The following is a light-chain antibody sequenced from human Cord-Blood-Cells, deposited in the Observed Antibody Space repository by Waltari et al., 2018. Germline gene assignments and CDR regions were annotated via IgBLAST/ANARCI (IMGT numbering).Light chain of an antibody. CDR3: QQYGSSPRT. Sequence: EIVLTQSPGTLSLSPGERATSACRASPSVSSSYLAWYQQKPGQAPRLLSYGASSRAPGIPDRFSGSGSGTDFTLTISRLEPEDFAVYYCQQYGSSPRTFGQGTKVEIK. CDR1: PSVSSSY. V-gene: IGKV3-20*01. CDR2: GAS. J-gene: IGKJ1*01.